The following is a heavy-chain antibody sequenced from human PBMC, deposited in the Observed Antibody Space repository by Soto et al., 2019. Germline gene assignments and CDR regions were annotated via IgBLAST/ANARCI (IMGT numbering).Heavy chain of an antibody. J-gene: IGHJ6*02. CDR2: ISTTSTYI. D-gene: IGHD3-10*02. Sequence: PGGSLRLSCAASGFTFSGDSMNWVRQAQGKGLEWVASISTTSTYIYSADSVKGRFTSSRDNAKNSLHLQMNSLRAEDTAVYYCVRDYVMDVWGQGTTVTVSS. V-gene: IGHV3-21*01. CDR3: VRDYVMDV. CDR1: GFTFSGDS.